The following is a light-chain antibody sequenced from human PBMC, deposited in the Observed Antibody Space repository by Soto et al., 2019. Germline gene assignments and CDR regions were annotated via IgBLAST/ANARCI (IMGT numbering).Light chain of an antibody. Sequence: QSVLTQPPSASGTPGQRVTISCSGSSSNIGSNNINWYQQLPGTAPKLLIYSNNQRPSGVPDRFSGSKSGTSASLAISGLQFEDEADYYWAAWDDGLNGGVFGGGTKLTVL. J-gene: IGLJ3*02. CDR1: SSNIGSNN. CDR2: SNN. V-gene: IGLV1-44*01. CDR3: AAWDDGLNGGV.